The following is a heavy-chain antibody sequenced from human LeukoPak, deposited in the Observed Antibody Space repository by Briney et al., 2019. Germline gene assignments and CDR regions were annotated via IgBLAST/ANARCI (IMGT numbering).Heavy chain of an antibody. J-gene: IGHJ4*02. Sequence: GGSLRLSCAVSGFTFSSYWMHWVRQAPGKGLVWVSRIDRDGSRINYADSVKGRFTISRDNGKNTLFLQMNSPRAEDAAVYYCVRGNDYGGPHYWGQGTLVAVSS. D-gene: IGHD4-23*01. CDR3: VRGNDYGGPHY. CDR2: IDRDGSRI. V-gene: IGHV3-74*01. CDR1: GFTFSSYW.